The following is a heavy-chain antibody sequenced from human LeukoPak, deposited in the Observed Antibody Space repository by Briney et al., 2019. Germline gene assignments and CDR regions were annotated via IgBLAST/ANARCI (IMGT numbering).Heavy chain of an antibody. D-gene: IGHD5-18*01. CDR3: ARAAAARWIQLWLLPDY. J-gene: IGHJ4*02. V-gene: IGHV3-30-3*01. Sequence: SCKASGGTFSSYAMHWVRQAPGKGLEWVAVISYDGSNKYYADSVKGRFTISRDNSKNTLYLQMNSLRAEDTAVYYCARAAAARWIQLWLLPDYWGQGTLVTVSS. CDR1: GGTFSSYA. CDR2: ISYDGSNK.